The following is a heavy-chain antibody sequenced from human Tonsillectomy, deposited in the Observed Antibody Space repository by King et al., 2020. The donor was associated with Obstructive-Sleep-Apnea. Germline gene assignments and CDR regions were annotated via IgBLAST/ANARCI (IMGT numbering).Heavy chain of an antibody. J-gene: IGHJ3*02. D-gene: IGHD5-18*01. CDR2: IYHSGST. V-gene: IGHV4-4*02. Sequence: QLQESGPGLVKPSGTLSLTCAVSGGSISSSNWWSWVRQPPGKGLEWIGEIYHSGSTNYNPSLKSRVTISVDKSKNQFSLKLSSVTAADTAVYYCARLTDTAMVTGAWSARVGAFDIWGQGTMVTVSS. CDR3: ARLTDTAMVTGAWSARVGAFDI. CDR1: GGSISSSNW.